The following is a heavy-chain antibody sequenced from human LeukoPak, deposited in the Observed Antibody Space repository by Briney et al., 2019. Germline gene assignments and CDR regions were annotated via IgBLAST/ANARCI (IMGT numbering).Heavy chain of an antibody. V-gene: IGHV4-39*07. D-gene: IGHD3-9*01. CDR2: IYYSGST. J-gene: IGHJ4*02. CDR3: ARDWDILTGYPSPMGSYDY. CDR1: GGSISSSSYY. Sequence: PSETLSLTCTVSGGSISSSSYYWGWIRQPPGKGLEWIGSIYYSGSTYYNPSLKSRVTISVDTSKNQFSLKLSSVTAADTAVYYCARDWDILTGYPSPMGSYDYWGQGTLVTVSS.